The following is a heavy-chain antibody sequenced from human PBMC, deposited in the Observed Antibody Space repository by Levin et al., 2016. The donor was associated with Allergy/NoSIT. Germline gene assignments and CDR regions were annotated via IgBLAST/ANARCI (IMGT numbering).Heavy chain of an antibody. D-gene: IGHD2-2*02. J-gene: IGHJ6*02. CDR1: GYTFTSYG. CDR2: ISAYNGNT. Sequence: ASVKVSCKASGYTFTSYGISWVRQAPGQGLEWMGWISAYNGNTNYAQKLQGRVTMTTDTSTSTAYMELRSLRSDDTAVYYCARDNRGYCSSTSCYTWTRDYYGMDVWGQGTTVTVSS. CDR3: ARDNRGYCSSTSCYTWTRDYYGMDV. V-gene: IGHV1-18*01.